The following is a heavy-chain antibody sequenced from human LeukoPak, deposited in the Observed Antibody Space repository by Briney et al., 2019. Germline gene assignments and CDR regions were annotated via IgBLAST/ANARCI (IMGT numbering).Heavy chain of an antibody. Sequence: GGSLRLSCAASGFTFSGSAIHWVRQASGKGLEWVGRIGTTADNYATAYAVSVKGRFTISRDDSKNTAYLQMNSLKTEDTAVDYCSGVVTTLYYWGQGTLVTVSS. D-gene: IGHD2-21*02. CDR1: GFTFSGSA. CDR3: SGVVTTLYY. J-gene: IGHJ4*02. CDR2: IGTTADNYAT. V-gene: IGHV3-73*01.